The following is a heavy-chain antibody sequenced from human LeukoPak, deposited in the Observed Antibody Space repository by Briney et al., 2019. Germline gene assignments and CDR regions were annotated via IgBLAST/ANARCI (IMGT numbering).Heavy chain of an antibody. CDR2: IYYSGST. CDR3: ARHSYNYYGLDV. Sequence: PSETLSLTCTVSGASISSRSYYWGWIRQPPGKGLEWIGSIYYSGSTYYNPPLKSRVTISIDTSNNHLSLRLTSVTAAGTALYYCARHSYNYYGLDVWGQGTTITVSS. CDR1: GASISSRSYY. V-gene: IGHV4-39*01. J-gene: IGHJ6*02.